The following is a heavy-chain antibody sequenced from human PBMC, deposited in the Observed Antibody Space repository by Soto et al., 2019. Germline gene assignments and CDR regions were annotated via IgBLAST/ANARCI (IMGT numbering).Heavy chain of an antibody. CDR2: ISAYNGNT. Sequence: ASVKVSCKASGYTFTSYGISWVRQAPGQGLEWMGWISAYNGNTNYAQKLQGRVTMTTDTSTSTAYMELRSLRSDDTAVYYCARVGGYCNNGVCYGKWFDPWGQGTLVTVSS. J-gene: IGHJ5*02. D-gene: IGHD2-8*01. CDR1: GYTFTSYG. V-gene: IGHV1-18*04. CDR3: ARVGGYCNNGVCYGKWFDP.